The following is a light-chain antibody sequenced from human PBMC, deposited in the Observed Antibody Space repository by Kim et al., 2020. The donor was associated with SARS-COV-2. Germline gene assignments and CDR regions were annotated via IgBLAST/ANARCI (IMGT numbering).Light chain of an antibody. Sequence: DIQMTQSPSTLSASVGDRVTITCRASKSISSWLAWYQQKPGKAPKVLIYEASSLESGVPSRFSGSGSGTEFTLTISSLQPDDFTTYYCQQYKSYPWTFGQGTKVDIK. CDR1: KSISSW. CDR2: EAS. CDR3: QQYKSYPWT. V-gene: IGKV1-5*01. J-gene: IGKJ1*01.